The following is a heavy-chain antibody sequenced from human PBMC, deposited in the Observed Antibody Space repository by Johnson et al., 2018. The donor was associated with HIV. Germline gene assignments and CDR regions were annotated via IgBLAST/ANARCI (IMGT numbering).Heavy chain of an antibody. V-gene: IGHV3-30*14. J-gene: IGHJ3*02. CDR3: ARDSEDSSGFGAFDI. Sequence: QVQLVESGGGVVQPGRSLRLSCAASGFTFSSYAMHWVRQAPGKGLEWVAVISYDGSNKYYADSVKGRVTISRDNSKNTLYLQMGSLRAEDMAVYYCARDSEDSSGFGAFDIWGQGTMVTVSS. CDR2: ISYDGSNK. D-gene: IGHD6-19*01. CDR1: GFTFSSYA.